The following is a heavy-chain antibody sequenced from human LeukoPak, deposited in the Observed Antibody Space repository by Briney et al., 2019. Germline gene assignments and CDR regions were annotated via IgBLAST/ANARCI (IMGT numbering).Heavy chain of an antibody. J-gene: IGHJ4*02. CDR2: IWYDGSNK. Sequence: GGSLRLSCAASGFTFSSYGMHWVRQAPGKGLEWVAVIWYDGSNKYYADSVKGRFTISRDNSKNTLYLQMNSLRAEGTAVYYCARVRDGYNLFDYWGQGTLVTVSS. CDR3: ARVRDGYNLFDY. CDR1: GFTFSSYG. D-gene: IGHD5-24*01. V-gene: IGHV3-33*01.